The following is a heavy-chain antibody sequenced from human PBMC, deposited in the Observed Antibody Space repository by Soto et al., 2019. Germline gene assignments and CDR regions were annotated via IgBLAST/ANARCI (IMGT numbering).Heavy chain of an antibody. D-gene: IGHD6-6*01. Sequence: GGSLRLSCAASGFTFSSYGMHWVRQAPGKGLEWVAVISYDGSNKYYADSVKGRFTISRDNSKNTLYLQMNSLRAEDTAVYYCARWFTEYSSSSAPRGYYYYGMDVWGQGTTVTVSS. V-gene: IGHV3-30*03. CDR2: ISYDGSNK. CDR1: GFTFSSYG. CDR3: ARWFTEYSSSSAPRGYYYYGMDV. J-gene: IGHJ6*02.